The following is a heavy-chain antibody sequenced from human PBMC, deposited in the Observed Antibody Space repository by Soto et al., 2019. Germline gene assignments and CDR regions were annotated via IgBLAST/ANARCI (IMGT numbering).Heavy chain of an antibody. V-gene: IGHV3-23*01. J-gene: IGHJ3*01. CDR2: ISPSGGST. Sequence: EVQMSESGGGLVQPGGSLRLSCAASGFTFSTYTMNWVRQAPGKGLEWVTGISPSGGSTYYADSVRGRFTISRDNSKNTLFLQMNRLTADDTALCYCAHLGGDFFDVWGQGTMVTVS. CDR3: AHLGGDFFDV. CDR1: GFTFSTYT. D-gene: IGHD2-21*01.